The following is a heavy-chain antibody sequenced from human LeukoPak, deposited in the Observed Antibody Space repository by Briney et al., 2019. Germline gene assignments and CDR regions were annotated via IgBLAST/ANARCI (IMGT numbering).Heavy chain of an antibody. D-gene: IGHD6-13*01. CDR1: GFIFSSEA. J-gene: IGHJ4*02. CDR2: ISGSGNSI. Sequence: GGSLRLSCAASGFIFSSEAMSWVRQAPGKGLEWVSAISGSGNSIYYADSVKGRFTISRDNSMNTLYLQMDSLRAEDTAVYYCAKARDSAAAGTDYWGQGTLVTVSS. CDR3: AKARDSAAAGTDY. V-gene: IGHV3-23*01.